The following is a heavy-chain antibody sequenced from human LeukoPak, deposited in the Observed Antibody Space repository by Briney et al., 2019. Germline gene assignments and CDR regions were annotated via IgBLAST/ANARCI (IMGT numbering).Heavy chain of an antibody. D-gene: IGHD5-24*01. CDR2: IYYSGST. V-gene: IGHV4-59*01. Sequence: TETLSLTCAVYGGSLIDYYWTWIRQPPGKGLEWIGYIYYSGSTNYNPSLKSRVTISVDTSKNQFSLKLSSVTAADTAVYYCARDLRDGYNSVWFDPWGQGTLVTVSS. J-gene: IGHJ5*02. CDR1: GGSLIDYY. CDR3: ARDLRDGYNSVWFDP.